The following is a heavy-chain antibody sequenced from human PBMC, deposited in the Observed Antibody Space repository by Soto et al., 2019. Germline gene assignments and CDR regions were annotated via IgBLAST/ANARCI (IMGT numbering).Heavy chain of an antibody. V-gene: IGHV1-69*01. Sequence: QVHLVQSGAEVKRPRSSVRVSCRASGGTFYTYAFTWVRQAPGQGLEWMGGITPMIGTTKYAQKFHGQVTFSPDETASTSDTELNNLISDDTAVYYCPRDVSVMTVSFDFWGQGTLITVSS. CDR1: GGTFYTYA. D-gene: IGHD4-17*01. CDR3: PRDVSVMTVSFDF. J-gene: IGHJ5*01. CDR2: ITPMIGTT.